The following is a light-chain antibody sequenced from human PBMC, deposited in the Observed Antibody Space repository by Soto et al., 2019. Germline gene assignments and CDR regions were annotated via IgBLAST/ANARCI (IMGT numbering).Light chain of an antibody. V-gene: IGKV1D-12*01. Sequence: RASQGISSWLAWYQQKPGKAPKLLIYAASSLQSGVPSRFSGSGSGTDLTLICSRVMPEDPVSRYCRLANRLLGIVGGGTKVDIK. J-gene: IGKJ4*01. CDR1: QGISSW. CDR3: RLANRLLGI. CDR2: AAS.